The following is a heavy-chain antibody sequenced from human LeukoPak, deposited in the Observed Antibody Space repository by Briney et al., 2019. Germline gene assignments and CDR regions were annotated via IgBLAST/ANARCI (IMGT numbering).Heavy chain of an antibody. CDR2: IYYSGNT. D-gene: IGHD2-8*01. V-gene: IGHV4-39*01. CDR3: ARQKWYQPFDP. J-gene: IGHJ5*02. CDR1: GGSISSRSYY. Sequence: SETLSLTCTVSGGSISSRSYYWGWVRQPPGKVLEWIGSIYYSGNTYYNPSLQSRVTISVDTSKNQFSLKLSSLTAADTAVYYCARQKWYQPFDPWGQGTLVTVSS.